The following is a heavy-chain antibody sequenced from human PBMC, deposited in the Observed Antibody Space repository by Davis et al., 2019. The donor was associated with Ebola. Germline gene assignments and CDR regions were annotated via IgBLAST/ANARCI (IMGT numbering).Heavy chain of an antibody. CDR1: GFTFRGSA. V-gene: IGHV3-73*01. J-gene: IGHJ4*02. CDR2: IRSKANSYAT. CDR3: TSSGSSFDY. Sequence: GGSLRLSCAASGFTFRGSAMHWVRQASGKGLEWVGRIRSKANSYATAYAASVKGRFTISRDDSKNTAYLQMNSLKTEDTAVYYCTSSGSSFDYWGQGTLVTVSS. D-gene: IGHD3-10*01.